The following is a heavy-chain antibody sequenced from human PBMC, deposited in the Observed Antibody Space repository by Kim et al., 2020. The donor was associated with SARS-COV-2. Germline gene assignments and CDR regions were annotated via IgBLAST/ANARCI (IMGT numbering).Heavy chain of an antibody. Sequence: YVDFVKCQFTISRDNAKKTLYLQMNSLRAEDADLYYCARDTSTAMEHWGQGTLVTVSS. V-gene: IGHV3-7*01. CDR3: ARDTSTAMEH. D-gene: IGHD1-1*01. J-gene: IGHJ4*02.